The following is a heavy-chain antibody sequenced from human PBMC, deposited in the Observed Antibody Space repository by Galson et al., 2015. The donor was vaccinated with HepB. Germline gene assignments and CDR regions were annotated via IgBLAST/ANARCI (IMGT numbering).Heavy chain of an antibody. CDR2: LSESGSHI. D-gene: IGHD2-15*01. CDR3: ARARPGATGGDF. V-gene: IGHV3-48*02. J-gene: IGHJ4*02. Sequence: SLRLSCAVSGFTFNIYAMSWVRQTPGKGLEWVSYLSESGSHIHYSDSVRGRFTISRDNAKNSLYLQMDSLRDEDTAVYYCARARPGATGGDFWGQGTLVTVSS. CDR1: GFTFNIYA.